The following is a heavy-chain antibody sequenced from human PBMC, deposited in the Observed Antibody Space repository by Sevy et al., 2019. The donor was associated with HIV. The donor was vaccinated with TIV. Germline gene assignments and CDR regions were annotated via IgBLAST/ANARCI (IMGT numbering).Heavy chain of an antibody. J-gene: IGHJ4*02. CDR3: ATAPGTGY. CDR1: GFILKSFW. Sequence: GGSLRLSCEASGFILKSFWIHWVRRAPGKGLEWVGRIKSNSDGGTTDYAAPVEGRFTMSREDSANRVYLQINNLKADDTAVYYCATAPGTGYWGQGTLVTVSS. CDR2: IKSNSDGGTT. D-gene: IGHD3-10*01. V-gene: IGHV3-15*01.